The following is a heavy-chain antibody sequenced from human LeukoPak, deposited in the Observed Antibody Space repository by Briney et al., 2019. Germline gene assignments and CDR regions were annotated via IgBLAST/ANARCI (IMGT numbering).Heavy chain of an antibody. D-gene: IGHD3-10*01. CDR1: GFTFSTYD. Sequence: GGSLRLSCAASGFTFSTYDMHWVRQAPGKGLEWVAVISYDGSNKYYTDSVKGRFTISRDNSKNTLYLQMNSLRAEDTAVYYCAKGKYYYGSGPDYGMDVWGQGTTVTVSS. CDR2: ISYDGSNK. J-gene: IGHJ6*02. CDR3: AKGKYYYGSGPDYGMDV. V-gene: IGHV3-30*18.